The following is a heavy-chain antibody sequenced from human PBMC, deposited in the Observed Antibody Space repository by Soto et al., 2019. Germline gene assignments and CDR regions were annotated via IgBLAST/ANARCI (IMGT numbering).Heavy chain of an antibody. J-gene: IGHJ6*02. Sequence: GASVKVSCKASGYTFTSYAMHWVRQAPGQRLEWMGWINAGNGNTKYSQKFQGRVTITRDTSASTAYMELSSLRSEDTAVYYCARDYVEGSGVYYTFWRTPAYYSGMAVWGQGTTVTVSS. CDR2: INAGNGNT. D-gene: IGHD3-10*01. V-gene: IGHV1-3*01. CDR3: ARDYVEGSGVYYTFWRTPAYYSGMAV. CDR1: GYTFTSYA.